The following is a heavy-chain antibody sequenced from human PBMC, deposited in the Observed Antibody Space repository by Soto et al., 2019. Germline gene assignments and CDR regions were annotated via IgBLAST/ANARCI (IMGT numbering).Heavy chain of an antibody. D-gene: IGHD3-22*01. CDR2: IYYAGTT. Sequence: SETLSLTCSVSGVSIKSGGFYWTWIRQLPGKGLEWIGDIYYAGTTFYHPSLETLVTSSLDTSNNQSSLNLGYAAAAYSAVYYGATQPRYDSSYYFDYWGQGTQVTVSS. V-gene: IGHV4-31*01. CDR3: ATQPRYDSSYYFDY. CDR1: GVSIKSGGFY. J-gene: IGHJ4*02.